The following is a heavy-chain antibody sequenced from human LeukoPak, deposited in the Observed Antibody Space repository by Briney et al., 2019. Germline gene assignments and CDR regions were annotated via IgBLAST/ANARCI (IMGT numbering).Heavy chain of an antibody. CDR3: ARDRKSGESSEIDF. D-gene: IGHD3-10*01. Sequence: GGSLRLPCAASGFTFSNYWVYWVRQAPGKGLVWVSRINRDGSTTNYADSVKGRFTVSRDNAKNTLNLQMNSLRAEDTAVYYCARDRKSGESSEIDFWGQGTLVTVSS. V-gene: IGHV3-74*01. CDR2: INRDGSTT. CDR1: GFTFSNYW. J-gene: IGHJ4*02.